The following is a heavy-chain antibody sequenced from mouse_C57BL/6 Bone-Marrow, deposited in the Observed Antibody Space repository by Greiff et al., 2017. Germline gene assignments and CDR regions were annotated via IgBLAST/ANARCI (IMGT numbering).Heavy chain of an antibody. CDR3: ARDGNIYCWYFDV. J-gene: IGHJ1*03. CDR1: GYTFTSYR. D-gene: IGHD1-1*01. CDR2: IYPGSGST. V-gene: IGHV1-55*01. Sequence: VQLQQSGAELVKPGASVKMSCKASGYTFTSYRITWVKQRPGQGLEWIGDIYPGSGSTNYNEKFKSKATLTVDTSSSTAYLQLSSLTSEDSAVYYCARDGNIYCWYFDVWGTGTTVTVSS.